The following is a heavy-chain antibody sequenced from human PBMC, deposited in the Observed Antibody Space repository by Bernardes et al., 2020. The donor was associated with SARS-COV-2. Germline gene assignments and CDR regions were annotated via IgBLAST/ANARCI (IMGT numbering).Heavy chain of an antibody. J-gene: IGHJ6*02. D-gene: IGHD5-12*01. Sequence: GGSLRLSCAASGFTFSSYAMSWVRQAPGKGLEWVSAISGSGDSTYYADSVKGRFTISRDNFKNTLYLQMNSLRAEDTAVYYCAKGGYSGYDSNYYYYYGMDVWGQGTTVTVSS. CDR3: AKGGYSGYDSNYYYYYGMDV. CDR2: ISGSGDST. CDR1: GFTFSSYA. V-gene: IGHV3-23*01.